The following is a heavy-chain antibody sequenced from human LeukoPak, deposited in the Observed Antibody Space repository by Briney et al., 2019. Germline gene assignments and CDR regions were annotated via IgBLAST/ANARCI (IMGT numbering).Heavy chain of an antibody. D-gene: IGHD1-26*01. CDR2: INWNGDTT. CDR3: AREKGGTTINCYFDL. J-gene: IGHJ2*01. CDR1: GFTFDDYG. Sequence: GGSLRLSCAASGFTFDDYGMSWVRQAPGKGLEWISGINWNGDTTYYADSVRGRFTISRDNAKNSLYLQMNSLRGEDTAFYHCAREKGGTTINCYFDLWGRGTLVTVSS. V-gene: IGHV3-20*01.